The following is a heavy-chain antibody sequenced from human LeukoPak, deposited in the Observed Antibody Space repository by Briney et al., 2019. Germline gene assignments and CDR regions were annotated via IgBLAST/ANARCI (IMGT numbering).Heavy chain of an antibody. CDR3: ATHKSSSWRNNWFDP. CDR2: IIPIFGTA. J-gene: IGHJ5*02. CDR1: GGTFSSYS. Sequence: SVKVSCKASGGTFSSYSISWVRQAPGQGLEWMGRIIPIFGTAKYAQKFQGRVTIITDESTSTAYMEPRSLRSEDTAVYYCATHKSSSWRNNWFDPWGQGTLVTVSS. V-gene: IGHV1-69*05. D-gene: IGHD6-13*01.